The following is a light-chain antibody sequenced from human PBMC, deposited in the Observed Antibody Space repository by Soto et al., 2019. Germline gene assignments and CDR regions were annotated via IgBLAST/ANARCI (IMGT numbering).Light chain of an antibody. CDR1: SSNIGSNY. V-gene: IGLV1-47*01. Sequence: AVVTQPPSASGTPGQRVTISCSGSSSNIGSNYVYWYQHLPGTAPKLLIYKNNQRPSGVPDRFSGSKSGTSASLAISGLRSDDEADYYCATWDDSLSAPSVVFGGGTKLTVL. CDR2: KNN. CDR3: ATWDDSLSAPSVV. J-gene: IGLJ2*01.